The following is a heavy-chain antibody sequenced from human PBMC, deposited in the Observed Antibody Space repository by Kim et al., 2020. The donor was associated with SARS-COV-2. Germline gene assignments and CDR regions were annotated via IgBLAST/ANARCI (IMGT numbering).Heavy chain of an antibody. CDR1: GFTFSSYA. J-gene: IGHJ5*02. V-gene: IGHV3-23*01. Sequence: GGSLRLSFAASGFTFSSYAMSWVRQAPGKGLEWVSALISSVGSTYYAYSVKGRFTLSTDNSKNMLYLQMNILRAGDTAVYYCTKSGSSGPPGWFDPWGQGALVAVSS. CDR2: LISSVGST. D-gene: IGHD6-19*01. CDR3: TKSGSSGPPGWFDP.